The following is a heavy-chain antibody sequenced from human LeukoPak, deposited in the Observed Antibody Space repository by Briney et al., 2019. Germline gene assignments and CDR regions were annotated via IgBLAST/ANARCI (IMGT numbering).Heavy chain of an antibody. CDR3: AKALIGDSYGKTTFDY. CDR1: GFTFDDYA. CDR2: ISWDSGSI. V-gene: IGHV3-9*01. D-gene: IGHD5-18*01. J-gene: IGHJ4*02. Sequence: GRSLRLSCAASGFTFDDYAMPWVRQAPGKGLEWVSGISWDSGSIGYADSVKGRFTISRDNAKNSLYLQMNSLRAEDTALYYCAKALIGDSYGKTTFDYWGQGTLVTVSS.